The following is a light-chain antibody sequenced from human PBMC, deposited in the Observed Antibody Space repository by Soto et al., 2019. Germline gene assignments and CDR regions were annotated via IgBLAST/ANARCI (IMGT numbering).Light chain of an antibody. CDR2: DVS. CDR1: SSDIGGYNY. CDR3: SSYTSSSTLYV. J-gene: IGLJ1*01. Sequence: QSALTQPASVSGSPGQSITISGTGTSSDIGGYNYVSWYQQHPGKAPKLMIYDVSVRPSGVSNRFSGSKSGNTASLTISGLQAEDEADYYCSSYTSSSTLYVFGIGTKLTVL. V-gene: IGLV2-14*01.